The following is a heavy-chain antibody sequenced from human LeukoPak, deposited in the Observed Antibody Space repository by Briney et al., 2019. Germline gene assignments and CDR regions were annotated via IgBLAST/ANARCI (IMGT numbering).Heavy chain of an antibody. J-gene: IGHJ4*02. V-gene: IGHV1-18*01. CDR3: ARDGAHWGYFDWLSETYFDY. CDR1: GYTFTSYG. Sequence: GASVKVSCKASGYTFTSYGISWVRQAPGQGLEWMGWISAYNGNTNYAQKLRGRVTMTTDTSTSTAYMELRSLRSDDTAVYYCARDGAHWGYFDWLSETYFDYWGQGTLVTVSS. D-gene: IGHD3-9*01. CDR2: ISAYNGNT.